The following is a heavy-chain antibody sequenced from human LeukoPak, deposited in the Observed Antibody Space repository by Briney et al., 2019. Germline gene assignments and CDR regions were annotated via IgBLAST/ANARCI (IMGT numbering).Heavy chain of an antibody. D-gene: IGHD4-23*01. CDR3: ARTPTVVRPWFDP. Sequence: SETLSLTCTVSGGSLSPYYWSWIRQSPGKGLEWIGSIYYSVSTYYNPSLKSRVTISIDASKNQFSLKLSSVTAADTAVYYCARTPTVVRPWFDPWGQGTLVTVSS. CDR2: IYYSVST. V-gene: IGHV4-59*05. J-gene: IGHJ5*02. CDR1: GGSLSPYY.